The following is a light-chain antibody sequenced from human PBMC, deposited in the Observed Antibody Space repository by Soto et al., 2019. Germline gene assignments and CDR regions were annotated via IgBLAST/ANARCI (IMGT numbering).Light chain of an antibody. CDR2: GAS. Sequence: EIVLTQSPGTLSLSPGERATLSCRASQSLSTNYLAWYQRKPGQAPRLLIYGASSRATDIPRRFSGSGSGTDFTLTITRLEPEDFAVYYCQQYVDSPPTFGQGTKVEIK. CDR3: QQYVDSPPT. V-gene: IGKV3-20*01. J-gene: IGKJ1*01. CDR1: QSLSTNY.